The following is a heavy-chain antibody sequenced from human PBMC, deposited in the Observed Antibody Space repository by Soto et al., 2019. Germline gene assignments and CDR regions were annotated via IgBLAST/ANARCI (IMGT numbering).Heavy chain of an antibody. D-gene: IGHD1-26*01. V-gene: IGHV1-3*01. J-gene: IGHJ3*02. Sequence: ASVKVSFKASGYTFTSYAMHWGRQAPGQRLEWMGWINAGNGNTKYSQKFQGRVTITRDTSASTAYMELSSLRSEDTAVYYCARGSYYDLWAFDIWGQGTMVTVSS. CDR3: ARGSYYDLWAFDI. CDR1: GYTFTSYA. CDR2: INAGNGNT.